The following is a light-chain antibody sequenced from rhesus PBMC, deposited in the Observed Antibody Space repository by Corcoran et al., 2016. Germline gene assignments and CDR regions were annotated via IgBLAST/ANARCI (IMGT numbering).Light chain of an antibody. CDR2: GAS. Sequence: DIQMTQSPSSLSASVGDTVTITCRASQGISRYLNWFQQKPGKAPKLLIYGASSLESGVPSRFRGSGSVTDFTLTISSLQPEDFAIYYCLQHNSYPWTFGQGTKVEIK. CDR3: LQHNSYPWT. V-gene: IGKV1-28*02. J-gene: IGKJ1*01. CDR1: QGISRY.